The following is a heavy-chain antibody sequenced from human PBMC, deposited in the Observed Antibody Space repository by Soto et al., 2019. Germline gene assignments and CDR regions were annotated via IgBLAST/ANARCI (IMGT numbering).Heavy chain of an antibody. V-gene: IGHV3-30*18. CDR3: AKDTRSVYYSSLIGLYX. J-gene: IGHJ5*02. CDR1: GFTFSSYG. CDR2: ISYDGSNK. D-gene: IGHD3-22*01. Sequence: PEGCLRISFAASGFTFSSYGMHWVRQAPGKGLEWVAVISYDGSNKYYADSVKGRFTISRDNSKNTLYLQMNSLRAEDTAVYYCAKDTRSVYYSSLIGLYXWGQGTRVTVS.